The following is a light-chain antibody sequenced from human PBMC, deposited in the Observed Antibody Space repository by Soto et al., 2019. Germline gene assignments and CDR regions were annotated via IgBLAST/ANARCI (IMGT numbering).Light chain of an antibody. CDR1: QRMSGW. CDR2: DVS. J-gene: IGKJ1*01. Sequence: DIQMTQSPSTLSASVGDTVTITCRASQRMSGWLAWHQQKPGKAPKLLIYDVSALKRGVPPRFSGSGSGTEFSLTISRLQPDDFATCYCHQYDNFSVTCXQGTEVDIK. CDR3: HQYDNFSVT. V-gene: IGKV1-5*01.